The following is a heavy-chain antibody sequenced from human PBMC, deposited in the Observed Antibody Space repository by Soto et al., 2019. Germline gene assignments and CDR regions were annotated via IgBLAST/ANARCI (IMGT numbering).Heavy chain of an antibody. J-gene: IGHJ4*02. CDR3: ARERAYGDSIPFDY. D-gene: IGHD4-17*01. Sequence: EVQLVESGGGLVKPGGSLRLSCAASGFTFSSYSMNWVRQAPGKGLEWVSSISSSSSYIYYADSVKGRFTISRDNAKNSLYLQMNSLRAEDTAVYYCARERAYGDSIPFDYWGQGTLVTVSS. V-gene: IGHV3-21*01. CDR1: GFTFSSYS. CDR2: ISSSSSYI.